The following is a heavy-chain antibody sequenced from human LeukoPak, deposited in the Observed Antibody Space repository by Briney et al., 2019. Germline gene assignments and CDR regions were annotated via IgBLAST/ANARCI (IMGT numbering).Heavy chain of an antibody. CDR3: ARGWGAVAGNLDS. V-gene: IGHV3-74*01. D-gene: IGHD6-19*01. Sequence: PGGSLRLSCAASGFTFSNAWMNWVRQVPGKGLVWVSGINGDGSSTNYADSVKGRFTISRDNANNTLYLQMNSLRAEDTAVYYCARGWGAVAGNLDSWGQGTLVTVSS. CDR2: INGDGSST. J-gene: IGHJ4*02. CDR1: GFTFSNAW.